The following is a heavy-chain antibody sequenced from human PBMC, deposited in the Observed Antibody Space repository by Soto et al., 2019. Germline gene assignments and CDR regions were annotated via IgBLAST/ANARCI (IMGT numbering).Heavy chain of an antibody. Sequence: QVQLVESGGGVVQPGRSLRLSCAASGFTFSSYGMHWVRQAPGKGLEWVAVIWYDGSNKYYADSVKGRFTISRDNSKNXPYLQMNSLRAEDTAVYYCARDRYYYDSSGYSLMDVWGQGTTVTVSS. J-gene: IGHJ6*02. D-gene: IGHD3-22*01. CDR3: ARDRYYYDSSGYSLMDV. CDR1: GFTFSSYG. V-gene: IGHV3-33*01. CDR2: IWYDGSNK.